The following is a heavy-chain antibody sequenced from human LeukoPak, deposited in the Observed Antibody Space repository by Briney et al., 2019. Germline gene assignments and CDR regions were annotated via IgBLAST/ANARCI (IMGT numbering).Heavy chain of an antibody. CDR2: INPNSGGT. CDR1: GYTFSGYY. J-gene: IGHJ4*02. V-gene: IGHV1-2*06. CDR3: ARAYSGSYRDDY. D-gene: IGHD1-26*01. Sequence: ASVKVSCKASGYTFSGYYMHWVRQAPGQGLEWMGRINPNSGGTYYAQKFQGRVTMTRDTSISTAYMDLSRLKSDDTAVYYCARAYSGSYRDDYWGQGTLVTVSS.